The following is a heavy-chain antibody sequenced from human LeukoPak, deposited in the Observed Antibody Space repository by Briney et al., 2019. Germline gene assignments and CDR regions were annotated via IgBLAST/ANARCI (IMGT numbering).Heavy chain of an antibody. V-gene: IGHV1-69*05. D-gene: IGHD2-2*01. CDR2: IIPISGTA. Sequence: PRASVKVSCKASGGTFSSHAIAWVRQAPGQGPEWMGGIIPISGTADYAQKFQGRVTITTDQSTSTAYMELSSLTSDDTAVYYCARGLQYQLLKALRYYYMDVWGEGTTVTVSS. CDR1: GGTFSSHA. CDR3: ARGLQYQLLKALRYYYMDV. J-gene: IGHJ6*03.